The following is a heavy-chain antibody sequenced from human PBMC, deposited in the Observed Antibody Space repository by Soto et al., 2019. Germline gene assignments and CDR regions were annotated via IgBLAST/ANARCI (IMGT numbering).Heavy chain of an antibody. CDR1: GGSFSGYY. CDR3: ARGVRSSGWFDY. D-gene: IGHD6-19*01. CDR2: INHSGST. J-gene: IGHJ4*02. V-gene: IGHV4-34*01. Sequence: NPSETLSLTCAVYGGSFSGYYWSWIRQPPGKGLEWIGEINHSGSTNYNPSLKSRVTISVDTSKNQFSLKLSSVTAADTAVYYCARGVRSSGWFDYWGQGTLVTVSS.